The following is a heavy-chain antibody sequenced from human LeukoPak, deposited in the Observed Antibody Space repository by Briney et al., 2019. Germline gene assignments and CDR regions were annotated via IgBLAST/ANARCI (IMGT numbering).Heavy chain of an antibody. CDR1: GGSFSGLY. CDR3: ARGSLYYDSSGSDY. V-gene: IGHV4-34*01. D-gene: IGHD3-22*01. Sequence: SETLSLTCAVYGGSFSGLYWSWIRQPPWKGLEWIGEINHSGSTNYNPSLKSRVTISVDTSKNQFSLKLSSVTAADTAVYYCARGSLYYDSSGSDYWGQGTLVTVSS. CDR2: INHSGST. J-gene: IGHJ4*02.